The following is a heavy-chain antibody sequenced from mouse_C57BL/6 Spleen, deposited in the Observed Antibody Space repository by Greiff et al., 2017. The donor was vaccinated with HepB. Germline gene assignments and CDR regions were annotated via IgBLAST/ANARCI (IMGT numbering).Heavy chain of an antibody. V-gene: IGHV1-64*01. D-gene: IGHD4-1*01. Sequence: QVQLQQPGAELVKPGASVKLSCKASGYTFTSYWMHWVKQRPGQGLEWIGMIHPNSGSTNYNEKFKSKATLTVDKSSSTAYMQLSSLTSEDAAVYDCAKSGDGNWRDWVGYWGQGTLVTV. CDR1: GYTFTSYW. CDR2: IHPNSGST. J-gene: IGHJ3*01. CDR3: AKSGDGNWRDWVGY.